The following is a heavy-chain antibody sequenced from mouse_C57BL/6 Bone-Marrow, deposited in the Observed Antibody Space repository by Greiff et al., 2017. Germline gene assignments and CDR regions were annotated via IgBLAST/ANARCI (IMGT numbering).Heavy chain of an antibody. CDR3: ARTVVPYYFDY. Sequence: QVQLKQPGAELVMPGASVKLSCKASGYTFTSYWMHWVKQRPGQGLEWIGEIDPSDSYTNYNQKFKGKSTLTVDKSSSTAYMQLSSLTSEDSAVYYCARTVVPYYFDYWGQGTTLTVSS. CDR2: IDPSDSYT. J-gene: IGHJ2*01. D-gene: IGHD1-1*01. CDR1: GYTFTSYW. V-gene: IGHV1-69*01.